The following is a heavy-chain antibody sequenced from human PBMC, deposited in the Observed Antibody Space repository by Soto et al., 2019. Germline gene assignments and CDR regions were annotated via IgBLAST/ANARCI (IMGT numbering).Heavy chain of an antibody. D-gene: IGHD5-18*01. Sequence: EVQLVESGGGLVQPGGSLRLSCAASGFTFSSYSMNWVRQAPGKGLEWVSYISSSSTIYYADSVKGRFTISRDNAKNSLYLQMNSLRDEDTAVYYCARVRIQLWDYWGQGTLVTVSS. CDR1: GFTFSSYS. V-gene: IGHV3-48*02. CDR2: ISSSSTI. CDR3: ARVRIQLWDY. J-gene: IGHJ4*02.